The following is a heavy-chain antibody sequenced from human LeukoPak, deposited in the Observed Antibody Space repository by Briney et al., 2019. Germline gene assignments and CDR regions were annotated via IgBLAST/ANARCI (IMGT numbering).Heavy chain of an antibody. J-gene: IGHJ3*02. CDR1: GFTVSSNY. CDR2: IYSGGST. V-gene: IGHV3-53*01. D-gene: IGHD4-11*01. CDR3: ARDPTGDAFDI. Sequence: GGSLRLSCAASGFTVSSNYMSWVRQAPGKGLEWVSVIYSGGSTYYADSVKGRFTISRGNSKNTLYLQMNSLRAEDTAVYYCARDPTGDAFDIWGQGTMVTVSS.